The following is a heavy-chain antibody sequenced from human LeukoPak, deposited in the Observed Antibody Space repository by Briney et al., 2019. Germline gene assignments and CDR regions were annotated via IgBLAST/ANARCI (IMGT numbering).Heavy chain of an antibody. CDR3: ARGGGGYRYGSFDY. D-gene: IGHD5-18*01. J-gene: IGHJ4*02. V-gene: IGHV3-74*01. CDR1: GFTFSSYW. Sequence: GGSLRLSCAASGFTFSSYWMHWVRQAPGKGRVWVSRINSDGSSTSYADSVKGRFAISRDNAKNTLYLQMNSLRAEDTAVYYCARGGGGYRYGSFDYWGQGTLVTVSS. CDR2: INSDGSST.